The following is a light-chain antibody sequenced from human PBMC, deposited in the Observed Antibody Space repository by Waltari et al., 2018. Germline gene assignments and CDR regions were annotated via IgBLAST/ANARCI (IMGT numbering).Light chain of an antibody. V-gene: IGKV2-30*02. CDR2: KVS. J-gene: IGKJ1*01. CDR3: MQGTHWPRT. Sequence: DVVMTQSPLSLPVTLGQPASISCRSSQSLVHSDGNTYLNWFQQRPGQSPRRLIYKVSRRESGVPDRFSGGGSGTDFTLKISRVEAEDVGFYYCMQGTHWPRTFGQGSKVEIK. CDR1: QSLVHSDGNTY.